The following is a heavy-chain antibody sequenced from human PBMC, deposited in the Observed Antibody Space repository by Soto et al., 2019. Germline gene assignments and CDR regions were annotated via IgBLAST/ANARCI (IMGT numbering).Heavy chain of an antibody. Sequence: SETLSLTCAVYGGSFSGYYWSWIRQPPGKGLEWIGEINHSGSTNYNPSLKSRVTISVDTSKNQFSLKLSSVTAADTAVYYCARGVSALWFGERYYYGMDVWGQGTTVTVSS. J-gene: IGHJ6*02. D-gene: IGHD3-10*01. CDR2: INHSGST. CDR1: GGSFSGYY. V-gene: IGHV4-34*01. CDR3: ARGVSALWFGERYYYGMDV.